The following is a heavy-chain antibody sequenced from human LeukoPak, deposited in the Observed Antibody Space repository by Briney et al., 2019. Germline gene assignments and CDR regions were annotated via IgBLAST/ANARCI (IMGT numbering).Heavy chain of an antibody. J-gene: IGHJ4*02. Sequence: HPGGSLRLSCAASGFTFSSYAMHWVRQAPGKGLEWVAVISYDGSNKYYADSVKGRFTISRDNSKNTLYLQMNSLRAEDTAVYYCARDHAGELGKTKYFDYWGQGTLVTVSS. V-gene: IGHV3-30-3*01. CDR1: GFTFSSYA. CDR2: ISYDGSNK. CDR3: ARDHAGELGKTKYFDY. D-gene: IGHD7-27*01.